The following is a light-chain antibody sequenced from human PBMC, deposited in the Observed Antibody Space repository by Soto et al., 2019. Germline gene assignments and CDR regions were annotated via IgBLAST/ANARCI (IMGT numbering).Light chain of an antibody. CDR3: SSYSRSTAYV. CDR1: SSDVGGYKY. CDR2: EVS. J-gene: IGLJ1*01. V-gene: IGLV2-14*01. Sequence: QSALTQPASVSGSPGQSITISCTGTSSDVGGYKYVSWHQLHPGKAPKLIIYEVSNRPSGVSNRFSGSKSGNTASLTISGIQAEDEADYYCSSYSRSTAYVFGTGTKLTVL.